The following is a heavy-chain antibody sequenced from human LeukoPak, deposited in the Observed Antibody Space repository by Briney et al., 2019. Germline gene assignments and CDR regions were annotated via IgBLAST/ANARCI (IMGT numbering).Heavy chain of an antibody. CDR3: ARGYCSGGSCYSSRRYYYYYYYMDV. J-gene: IGHJ6*03. V-gene: IGHV4-59*12. Sequence: PSETLSLTCTVSGGSISSYYWSWIRQPPGEGLEWIGYIYYSGSTNYNPSLKSRVTISVDTSKNQFSLKLSSVTAADTAVYYCARGYCSGGSCYSSRRYYYYYYYMDVWGKGTTVTVSS. CDR2: IYYSGST. CDR1: GGSISSYY. D-gene: IGHD2-15*01.